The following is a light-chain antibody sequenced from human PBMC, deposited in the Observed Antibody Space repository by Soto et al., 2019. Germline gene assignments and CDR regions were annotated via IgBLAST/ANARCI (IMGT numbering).Light chain of an antibody. J-gene: IGKJ1*01. CDR3: QQYNSYPWT. CDR1: QSISSW. V-gene: IGKV1-5*03. Sequence: DIQITQSPSTLSASVGDRVTITCRASQSISSWLAWDQQKPGKAPKQLIYKASSLESGVPSRFSGSGSGTEFTLTISSLQPDDFATYYCQQYNSYPWTFGQGTKVEIK. CDR2: KAS.